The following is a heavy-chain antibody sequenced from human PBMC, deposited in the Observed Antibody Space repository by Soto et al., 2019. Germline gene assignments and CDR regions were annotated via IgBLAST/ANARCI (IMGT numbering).Heavy chain of an antibody. V-gene: IGHV4-39*01. J-gene: IGHJ4*02. CDR1: DDSINSDKYY. CDR3: ARLEGLATISYYFDF. Sequence: QLQLQESGPGLVKPSETLSLTCSVSDDSINSDKYYWGWIRQPPGKGLEWIGSTYYRGNAYYNPSLQTRVTISLDKSKSQFSLKLNSVTAADSAVYFGARLEGLATISYYFDFWGPGALVTVSS. D-gene: IGHD5-12*01. CDR2: TYYRGNA.